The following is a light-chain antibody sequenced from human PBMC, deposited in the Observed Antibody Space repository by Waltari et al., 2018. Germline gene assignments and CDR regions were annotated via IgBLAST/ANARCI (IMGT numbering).Light chain of an antibody. CDR1: QSVSTYY. J-gene: IGKJ4*01. CDR2: GAS. V-gene: IGKV3-20*01. Sequence: EIVLTQSPGTLSLSPGERATLSCRASQSVSTYYLAWYQHKPGQAPRLVIYGASTRAAGIPDRFSGSGPGTDFTLTISGLEPEDFAVYYCQQYGTSPPLTFGGGTKVEIK. CDR3: QQYGTSPPLT.